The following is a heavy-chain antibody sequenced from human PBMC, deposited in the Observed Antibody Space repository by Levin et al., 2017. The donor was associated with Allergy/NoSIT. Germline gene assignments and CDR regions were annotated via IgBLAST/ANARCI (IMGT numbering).Heavy chain of an antibody. Sequence: GESLKISCAASGFTFSSYWMHWVRQAPGKGLVWVSRINSDGSSTSYADSVKGRFTISRDNAKNTLYLQMNSLRAEDTAVYYCARVPFGDTVTTGYWGQGTLVTVSS. CDR1: GFTFSSYW. V-gene: IGHV3-74*01. CDR3: ARVPFGDTVTTGY. J-gene: IGHJ4*02. CDR2: INSDGSST. D-gene: IGHD4-17*01.